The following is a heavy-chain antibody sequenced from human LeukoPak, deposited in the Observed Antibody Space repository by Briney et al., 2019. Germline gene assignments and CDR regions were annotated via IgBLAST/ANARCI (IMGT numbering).Heavy chain of an antibody. CDR1: GFTFSSYS. CDR3: VRGYSYGYHVSKTYYFDY. V-gene: IGHV3-21*01. CDR2: ISSSSSYI. Sequence: GGSLRLSCAASGFTFSSYSMNWVRQAPGKGLEWVSSISSSSSYIYYADSVKGRFTISRDNAENSLYLQMNSLRAEDTAVYYCVRGYSYGYHVSKTYYFDYWGQGTLVTVSS. J-gene: IGHJ4*02. D-gene: IGHD5-18*01.